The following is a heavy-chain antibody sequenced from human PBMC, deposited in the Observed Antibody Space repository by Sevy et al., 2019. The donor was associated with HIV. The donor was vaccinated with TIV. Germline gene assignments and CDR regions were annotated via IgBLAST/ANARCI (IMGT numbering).Heavy chain of an antibody. V-gene: IGHV3-7*01. CDR3: ARESLDSTGYPFDY. CDR2: INQDGSEI. J-gene: IGHJ4*02. D-gene: IGHD3-22*01. CDR1: GISISSHW. Sequence: GGSLRLSCVGAGISISSHWMNWVRQSPGKGLEWVANINQDGSEIYYVGSVKGRFTISRDNARNSVFLQMNSLRAEDTAVYYCARESLDSTGYPFDYWGQGTLVTVSS.